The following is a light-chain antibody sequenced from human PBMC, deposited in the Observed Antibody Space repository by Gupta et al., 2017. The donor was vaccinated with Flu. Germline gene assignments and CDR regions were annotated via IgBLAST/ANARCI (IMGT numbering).Light chain of an antibody. CDR1: SSNIGNNY. CDR2: ETN. Sequence: GTISCSGSSSNIGNNYVSWYQQFPGTAPKLLIYETNRRPSGIPDRFSGSKSGTSATLGITGLQTGDEADYYCASWDNSLSATVFGGGTKVPV. J-gene: IGLJ3*02. CDR3: ASWDNSLSATV. V-gene: IGLV1-51*02.